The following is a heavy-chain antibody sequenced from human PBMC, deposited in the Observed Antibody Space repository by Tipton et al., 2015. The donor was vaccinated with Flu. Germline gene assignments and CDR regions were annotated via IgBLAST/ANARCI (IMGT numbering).Heavy chain of an antibody. CDR3: TKDISPGGADV. Sequence: SLRLSCDVSGFTVHNYGMHWVRQVPGKGLEWVSGIIWNSGTTGYADSVKGRFTISRDNVKNFLYLQMDSLRPEDTASYYCTKDISPGGADVWGKGTTVTVSS. D-gene: IGHD3-10*01. J-gene: IGHJ6*04. V-gene: IGHV3-9*01. CDR2: IIWNSGTT. CDR1: GFTVHNYG.